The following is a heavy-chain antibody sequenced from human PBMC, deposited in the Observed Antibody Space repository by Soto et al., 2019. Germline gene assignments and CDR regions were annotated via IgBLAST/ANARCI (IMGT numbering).Heavy chain of an antibody. J-gene: IGHJ4*02. V-gene: IGHV4-30-4*01. CDR1: GGSISSGDYY. CDR3: ARDRRGGVVVAARV. D-gene: IGHD2-15*01. Sequence: SETLSLTCTVSGGSISSGDYYWSWIRQPPGKGLEWIGYIYYSGSTYYNPSLKSRVTISVDTSKNQFSLKLSSVTAADTAVYYCARDRRGGVVVAARVWSQGTLVTVSS. CDR2: IYYSGST.